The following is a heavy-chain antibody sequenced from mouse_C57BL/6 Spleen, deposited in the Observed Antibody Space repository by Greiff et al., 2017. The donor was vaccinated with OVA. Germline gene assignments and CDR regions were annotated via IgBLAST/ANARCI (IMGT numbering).Heavy chain of an antibody. CDR1: GYTFTDYY. CDR2: INPNNGGT. D-gene: IGHD1-1*02. J-gene: IGHJ2*01. CDR3: ARKGSLDY. Sequence: EVQLQQSGPELVKPGASVKISCKASGYTFTDYYMNWVKQSHGKSLEWIGDINPNNGGTSYNQKFKGKATLTVDKSSSTAYMELRSLTSEDSAVYYCARKGSLDYWGQGTTLTVSS. V-gene: IGHV1-26*01.